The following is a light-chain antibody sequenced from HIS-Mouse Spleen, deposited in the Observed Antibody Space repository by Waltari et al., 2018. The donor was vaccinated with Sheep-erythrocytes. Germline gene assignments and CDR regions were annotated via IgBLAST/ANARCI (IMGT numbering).Light chain of an antibody. CDR3: AAWDDSLSGNWV. V-gene: IGLV1-47*01. J-gene: IGLJ3*02. CDR1: SPKLGSHY. CDR2: RNT. Sequence: QSVLTQPPSASGTPGHGVTISCSGSSPKLGSHYVYWYQQSPGTAPQLLVYRNTQRPSGVPDRFSGSKSGTSAALAISGLRSEDEADYYCAAWDDSLSGNWVFGGGTKLTVL.